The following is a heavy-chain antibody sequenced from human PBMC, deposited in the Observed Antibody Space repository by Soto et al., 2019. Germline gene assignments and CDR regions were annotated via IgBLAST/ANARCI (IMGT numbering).Heavy chain of an antibody. V-gene: IGHV3-23*01. CDR3: SKDALTMILVVITYFDY. J-gene: IGHJ4*02. CDR2: ISGSGGST. D-gene: IGHD3-22*01. Sequence: GGSLRLSCAASGFTFSSYAMSWVRQAPGKGLEWVSAISGSGGSTYYADSVKGRFTIYRDNSKNTLYLQMNSLIAEDTAVYYCSKDALTMILVVITYFDYWGQGTLVTVSS. CDR1: GFTFSSYA.